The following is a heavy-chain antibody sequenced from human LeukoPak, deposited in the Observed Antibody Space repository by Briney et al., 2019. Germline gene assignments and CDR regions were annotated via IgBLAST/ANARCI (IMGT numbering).Heavy chain of an antibody. J-gene: IGHJ4*02. V-gene: IGHV4-38-2*02. CDR3: ARIEDVTRGYNHAYYFDY. Sequence: SETLSLTCTVSGYSISSDYYWGWIRQPPGKGLEWIGNIFHNGNTYYNPSLKSRVTMSIDTSKKQFSLKLRTATAADTAVYYCARIEDVTRGYNHAYYFDYWGQGTLVTVSS. CDR1: GYSISSDYY. D-gene: IGHD5-18*01. CDR2: IFHNGNT.